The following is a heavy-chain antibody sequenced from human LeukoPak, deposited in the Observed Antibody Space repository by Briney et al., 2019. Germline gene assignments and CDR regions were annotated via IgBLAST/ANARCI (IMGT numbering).Heavy chain of an antibody. D-gene: IGHD3-16*02. J-gene: IGHJ4*02. CDR3: AKGPVKYYFDY. V-gene: IGHV3-23*01. Sequence: GGSLRLSCAASGFTFSNYAMSWVRQAPGKGLGWVSTITTGDSTYYADSVKGRFTISRDNSKNTLYLQMNSLRAEDTAVYYCAKGPVKYYFDYWGQGTLVTVSS. CDR2: ITTGDST. CDR1: GFTFSNYA.